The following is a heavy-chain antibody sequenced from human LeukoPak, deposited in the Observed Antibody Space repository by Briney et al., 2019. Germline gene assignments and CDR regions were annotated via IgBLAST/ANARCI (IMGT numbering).Heavy chain of an antibody. CDR1: GYTFTSYA. CDR2: INAGNGNT. Sequence: GASVKVSCKASGYTFTSYAMHWVRQAPGQRLEWMGWINAGNGNTKYSQKFQGRVTITRDTSASTAYMEPSSLRSEDTAVYYCAREDCSGGSCYPIYLNWFDPWGQGTLVTVSS. J-gene: IGHJ5*02. CDR3: AREDCSGGSCYPIYLNWFDP. V-gene: IGHV1-3*01. D-gene: IGHD2-15*01.